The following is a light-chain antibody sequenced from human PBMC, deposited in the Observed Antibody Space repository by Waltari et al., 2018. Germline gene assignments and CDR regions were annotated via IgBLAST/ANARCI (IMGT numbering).Light chain of an antibody. CDR2: NAS. CDR1: QSIVTN. V-gene: IGKV3-15*01. Sequence: EIVMTQSPATLSVSPGERVTLSCRASQSIVTNLVWYQKNPGQAPRLLIYNASTRATGIPARFSGSGSGTEFTLTISILQSEDSAVYYCHQYNKWPQTFGQVTKLEIK. J-gene: IGKJ2*01. CDR3: HQYNKWPQT.